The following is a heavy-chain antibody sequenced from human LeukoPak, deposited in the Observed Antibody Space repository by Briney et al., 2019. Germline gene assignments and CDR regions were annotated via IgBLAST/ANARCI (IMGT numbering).Heavy chain of an antibody. CDR2: ISGSGGST. Sequence: GGSLRLSCAASGFTFSSYLMSWVRQAPGKGLEWVSAISGSGGSTYYADSVKGRFTISRDNSKNTLYLQMNSLRAEDTAVYYCASTAMASGWGFDYWGQGTLVTVSS. CDR3: ASTAMASGWGFDY. J-gene: IGHJ4*02. CDR1: GFTFSSYL. D-gene: IGHD5-18*01. V-gene: IGHV3-23*01.